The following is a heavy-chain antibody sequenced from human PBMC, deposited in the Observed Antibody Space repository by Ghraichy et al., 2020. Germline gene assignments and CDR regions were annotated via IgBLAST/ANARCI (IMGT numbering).Heavy chain of an antibody. J-gene: IGHJ1*01. CDR2: VSTSGGST. CDR1: GFTFSNYA. CDR3: AKDRSTYYHDSSGYYSH. V-gene: IGHV3-23*01. D-gene: IGHD3-22*01. Sequence: LSLTCAASGFTFSNYAMTWVRQAPGKGLEWVSAVSTSGGSTYYADSVKGRFTISRDNSKNTLSLQMNSLRAEDTAVYYCAKDRSTYYHDSSGYYSHWGQGTLVTVSS.